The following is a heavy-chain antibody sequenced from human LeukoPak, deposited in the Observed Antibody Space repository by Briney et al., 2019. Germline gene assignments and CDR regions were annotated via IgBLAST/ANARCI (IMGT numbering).Heavy chain of an antibody. Sequence: SETLSLTCTVSGGSISSSSYYWGWIRQPPGKGLEWIGRIYYSGSTYYNPSLKSRVTISVDTSKNQFSLKLSSVTAADTAVYYRQKPAYDILTGYPSAFDYWGQGTLVTVSS. D-gene: IGHD3-9*01. CDR2: IYYSGST. CDR1: GGSISSSSYY. V-gene: IGHV4-39*01. CDR3: QKPAYDILTGYPSAFDY. J-gene: IGHJ4*02.